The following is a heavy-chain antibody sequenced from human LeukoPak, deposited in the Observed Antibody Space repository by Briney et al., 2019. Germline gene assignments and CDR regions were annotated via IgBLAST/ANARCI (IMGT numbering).Heavy chain of an antibody. CDR3: ASSESWEPFDY. CDR2: INHSGST. D-gene: IGHD1-26*01. V-gene: IGHV4-34*01. Sequence: PSETLSLTCAVYGGSFSGYYWSWIRQPPGKGLEWIGGINHSGSTNYNPSPKSRVTISVDTSKNQFSLKLSSVTAADTAVYYCASSESWEPFDYWGQGTLVTVSS. J-gene: IGHJ4*02. CDR1: GGSFSGYY.